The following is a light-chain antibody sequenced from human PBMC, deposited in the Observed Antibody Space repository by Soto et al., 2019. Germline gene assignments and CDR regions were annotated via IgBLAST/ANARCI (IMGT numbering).Light chain of an antibody. V-gene: IGLV6-57*01. CDR1: SGSIASNY. CDR3: QSYDATNQV. J-gene: IGLJ3*02. CDR2: EDT. Sequence: NFMLTQPHSLSEYPGKTVIISCTRSSGSIASNYVQWYQQRPGSSPTTVIYEDTQRPSGVPDRFSGSIDSSSNSASLTISGLETEDEADYFWQSYDATNQVFGGGTKLTVL.